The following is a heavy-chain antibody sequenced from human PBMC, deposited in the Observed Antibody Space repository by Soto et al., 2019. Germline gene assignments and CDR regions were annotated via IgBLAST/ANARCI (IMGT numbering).Heavy chain of an antibody. D-gene: IGHD3-3*01. CDR1: GGSISSGGYS. Sequence: QLQLQESGSGLVKPSQTLSLTCAVSGGSISSGGYSWSWIRHPPGKGLEWIGYIYHSGSTYYNPSLKSRVTISVERSNNQFSLKLSSVTAADTAVYYCAASIFGVVTRPYYYYGMDVWGQGTTVTVSS. J-gene: IGHJ6*02. CDR2: IYHSGST. CDR3: AASIFGVVTRPYYYYGMDV. V-gene: IGHV4-30-2*01.